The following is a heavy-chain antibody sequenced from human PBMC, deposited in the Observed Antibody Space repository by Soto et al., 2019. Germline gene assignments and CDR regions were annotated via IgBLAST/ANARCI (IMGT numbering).Heavy chain of an antibody. CDR3: AVIPGMSRGSLINFDS. D-gene: IGHD1-26*01. CDR2: ISGGADTI. V-gene: IGHV3-48*03. J-gene: IGHJ4*02. CDR1: GSMFSAYE. Sequence: EVQLLESGGGLVRPGGSLRLSCRVSVSGSMFSAYEVSWVRQAPGKGLEWVSYISGGADTIYYADSVQGRFFISRDNTEKSVYLQMNSLGVEDTGRYYCAVIPGMSRGSLINFDSWGQGTLVTVSS.